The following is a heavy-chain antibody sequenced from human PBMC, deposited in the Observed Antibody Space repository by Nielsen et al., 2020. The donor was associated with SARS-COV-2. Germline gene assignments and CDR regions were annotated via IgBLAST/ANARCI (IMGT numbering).Heavy chain of an antibody. CDR1: GFTFSSCW. CDR2: INSDGSST. J-gene: IGHJ6*02. V-gene: IGHV3-74*01. Sequence: GESLKISCAASGFTFSSCWMHWVRQAPGKGMVWVSRINSDGSSTSYADSVKGRFTVSRDNAKNTLYLQMNSLRAEDTAVYYCARDPYYDYVWGSYRYTDYYYGMDVWGQGTTVTVSS. D-gene: IGHD3-16*02. CDR3: ARDPYYDYVWGSYRYTDYYYGMDV.